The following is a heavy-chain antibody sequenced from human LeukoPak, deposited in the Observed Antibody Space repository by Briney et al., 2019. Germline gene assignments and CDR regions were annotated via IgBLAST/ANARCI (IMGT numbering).Heavy chain of an antibody. J-gene: IGHJ3*02. Sequence: GGSLRLSCAASGFTFKTYTMNWVRQAPGKGLEWISSITSNSKYIFYADSVKGRFTISRDNAKNSLYLQMSGLRAEDTAVYLCARDDGGDFNDALDIWGQGTMVTVSS. D-gene: IGHD2-21*02. CDR2: ITSNSKYI. V-gene: IGHV3-21*01. CDR3: ARDDGGDFNDALDI. CDR1: GFTFKTYT.